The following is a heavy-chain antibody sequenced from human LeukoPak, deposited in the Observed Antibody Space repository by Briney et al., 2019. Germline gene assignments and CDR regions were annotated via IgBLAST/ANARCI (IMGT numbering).Heavy chain of an antibody. Sequence: SETLSLTCTVSGGSISSYYWSWIRQPPGKGLEWIGYIYYSGSTYYNPSLKSRVTISVDTSKNQFSLKLSSVTAADTAVYYCARSLMNCSGGSCYPIDAFDIWGQGTLVTVSS. CDR1: GGSISSYY. CDR3: ARSLMNCSGGSCYPIDAFDI. J-gene: IGHJ3*02. D-gene: IGHD2-15*01. CDR2: IYYSGST. V-gene: IGHV4-59*08.